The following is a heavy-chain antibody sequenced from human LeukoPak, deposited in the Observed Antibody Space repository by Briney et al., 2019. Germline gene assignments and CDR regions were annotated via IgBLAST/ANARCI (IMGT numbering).Heavy chain of an antibody. V-gene: IGHV3-23*01. Sequence: GASLRLSCAASGFTFSSYAMSWVRQAPGKGLEWVSAISGSGGSTYYADSVKGRFTISRDNSKNTLYLQMNSLRAEDTAVYYCARDKGYYYDSSGYLGYWGQGTLVTVSS. D-gene: IGHD3-22*01. CDR2: ISGSGGST. CDR3: ARDKGYYYDSSGYLGY. CDR1: GFTFSSYA. J-gene: IGHJ4*02.